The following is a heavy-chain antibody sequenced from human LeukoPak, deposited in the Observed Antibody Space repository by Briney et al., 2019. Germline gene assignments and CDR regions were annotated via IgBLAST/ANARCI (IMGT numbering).Heavy chain of an antibody. CDR3: ARDQLRYCSGGSCYYY. D-gene: IGHD2-15*01. Sequence: ASVKVSCKASGYTFTSYGISCGRQAPGQGLEWMGWISAYNGNTNYAQKLQGRVTMTTDTSTSTAYMELRSLRSDDTAVYYCARDQLRYCSGGSCYYYWGQGTLVTVSS. CDR2: ISAYNGNT. V-gene: IGHV1-18*01. CDR1: GYTFTSYG. J-gene: IGHJ4*02.